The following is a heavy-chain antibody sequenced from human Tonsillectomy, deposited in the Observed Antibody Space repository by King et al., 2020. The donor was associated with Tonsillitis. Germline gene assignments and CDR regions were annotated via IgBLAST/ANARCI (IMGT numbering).Heavy chain of an antibody. CDR1: GDSVSRNSAA. Sequence: VQLQQSGPGLVKPSQTLSLTCAISGDSVSRNSAAWSWIRQSPSRGLEWLGRTYYRSKWYNDYAVSVNSRITINPDTSKNRFSLQLNSVTPEDTAVYYCARLYGDYPFFYFDYWGQGTLVTVSS. J-gene: IGHJ4*02. V-gene: IGHV6-1*01. CDR3: ARLYGDYPFFYFDY. CDR2: TYYRSKWYN. D-gene: IGHD4-17*01.